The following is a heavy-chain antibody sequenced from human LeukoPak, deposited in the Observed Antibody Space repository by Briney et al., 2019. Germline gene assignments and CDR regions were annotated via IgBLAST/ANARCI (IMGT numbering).Heavy chain of an antibody. CDR2: IYSGGNA. D-gene: IGHD1-26*01. Sequence: PGGSLRLSCAAYAFTVSSNYMTWVRQPPGKVMEWDSVIYSGGNAYYADSVKGRFTISRDNTKNALYLQMNSLRADDTAVYYCARDVGFIVGATPGAFDIWGQGTMVTVSS. J-gene: IGHJ3*02. V-gene: IGHV3-66*01. CDR1: AFTVSSNY. CDR3: ARDVGFIVGATPGAFDI.